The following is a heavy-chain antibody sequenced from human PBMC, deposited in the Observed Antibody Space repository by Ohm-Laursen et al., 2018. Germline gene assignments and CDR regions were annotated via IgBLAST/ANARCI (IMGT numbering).Heavy chain of an antibody. CDR1: GGSISSYY. CDR2: IYYSGST. D-gene: IGHD3-22*01. J-gene: IGHJ5*02. CDR3: ARLTYDSSGYYLGWFDP. Sequence: SDTLSLTCTVSGGSISSYYWSWIRQPPGKGLEWIGSIYYSGSTYYNPSLKSRVTISVDTSKNQFSLKLSSVTAADTAVYYCARLTYDSSGYYLGWFDPWGQGTLVTVSS. V-gene: IGHV4-59*05.